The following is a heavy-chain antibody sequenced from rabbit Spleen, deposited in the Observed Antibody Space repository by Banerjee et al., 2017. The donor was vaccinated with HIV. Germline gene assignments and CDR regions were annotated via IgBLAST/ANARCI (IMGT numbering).Heavy chain of an antibody. CDR3: ARFYAGYGDFGYAAM. Sequence: QSLEESGGDLVKPGASLTLTCTASGFSFSAGYYMCWVRQAPGKGLEWIACIHAGSTNNIYYANWAKGRFTISKPSSTTVTLQMTSLTAADTATYFCARFYAGYGDFGYAAMWGPGTLVTVS. V-gene: IGHV1S40*01. CDR2: IHAGSTNNI. D-gene: IGHD7-1*01. J-gene: IGHJ4*01. CDR1: GFSFSAGYY.